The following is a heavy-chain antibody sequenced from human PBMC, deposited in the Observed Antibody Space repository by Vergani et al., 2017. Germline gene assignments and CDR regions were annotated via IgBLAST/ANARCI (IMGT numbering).Heavy chain of an antibody. CDR3: AKDGYCSSTSCYPHFDY. CDR2: ISNSGNTI. V-gene: IGHV3-11*01. D-gene: IGHD2-2*03. J-gene: IGHJ4*02. CDR1: GFSFSDHY. Sequence: QVQLVESGGGLVKPGGSLRLSCAASGFSFSDHYMTWIRQAPGKGLEWVSYISNSGNTIEYADSVKGRFSISRDNAKSSLFLQMDSLRAEDTAVYYCAKDGYCSSTSCYPHFDYWGQGTLVTVSS.